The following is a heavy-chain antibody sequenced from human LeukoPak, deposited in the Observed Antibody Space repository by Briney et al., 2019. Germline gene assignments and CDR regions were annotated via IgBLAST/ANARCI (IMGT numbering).Heavy chain of an antibody. CDR1: GYTFTGFY. D-gene: IGHD3-10*01. CDR2: INPNTGGT. Sequence: GASVKVSCRASGYTFTGFYMHWVRQAPGQGLEWMGWINPNTGGTNYAQKLQGRVTMTRDTSITTAYMKLSRLTSDDTAVYYCASLGDFFGSGSYAPFDYWGQGSLVTVSS. CDR3: ASLGDFFGSGSYAPFDY. V-gene: IGHV1-2*02. J-gene: IGHJ4*02.